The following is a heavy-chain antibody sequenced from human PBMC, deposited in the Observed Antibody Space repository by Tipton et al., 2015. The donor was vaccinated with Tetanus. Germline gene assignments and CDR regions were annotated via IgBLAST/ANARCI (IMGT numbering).Heavy chain of an antibody. J-gene: IGHJ3*01. CDR1: GYMFSSHW. CDR3: ARPLTSVAFGGFAFDV. Sequence: QLVQSGAEVKQPGESLKISCKGSGYMFSSHWIGWVRQVPGKGLEWLGTIYPGDSYSTYSPSFEGQVTISVDRSIDTAYLQWSSLKASNTAIYYCARPLTSVAFGGFAFDVWGQGTLVTVSS. D-gene: IGHD3-16*01. V-gene: IGHV5-51*01. CDR2: IYPGDSYS.